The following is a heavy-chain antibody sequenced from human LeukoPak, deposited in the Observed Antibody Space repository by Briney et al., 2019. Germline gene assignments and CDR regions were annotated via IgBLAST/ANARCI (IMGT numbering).Heavy chain of an antibody. CDR2: ISGSGGST. D-gene: IGHD6-6*01. CDR1: GFTFSNYA. V-gene: IGHV3-23*01. CDR3: AKVDRSAPDY. Sequence: GGSLRLSCAASGFTFSNYAMSWVRQAPGKGLEWVSTISGSGGSTYYADSVMGRFTISRDKSKNTLYLQMNSLRAEDTAVYYCAKVDRSAPDYWGQGTLVTVSS. J-gene: IGHJ4*02.